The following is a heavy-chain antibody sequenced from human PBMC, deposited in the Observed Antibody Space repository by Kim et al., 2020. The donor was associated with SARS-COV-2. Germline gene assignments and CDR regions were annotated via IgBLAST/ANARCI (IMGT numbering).Heavy chain of an antibody. CDR2: IKQDGSEK. J-gene: IGHJ4*02. CDR1: GFTFSSYW. CDR3: ARVDWDSRNWYRLDN. V-gene: IGHV3-7*01. Sequence: GGSLRLSCATSGFTFSSYWMTWARQAPGKGLEWVANIKQDGSEKYYVDSVKGRFTISRDNAKSSLYLQMSSLRDEDTALYYCARVDWDSRNWYRLDNWGQGTLVTVSS. D-gene: IGHD6-13*01.